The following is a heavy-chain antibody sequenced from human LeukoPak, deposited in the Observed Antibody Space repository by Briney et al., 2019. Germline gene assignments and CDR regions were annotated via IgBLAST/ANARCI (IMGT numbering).Heavy chain of an antibody. CDR1: GFTFSSYA. CDR3: AKDPHSSSWYQGAFDI. Sequence: PGGSLRLSCAASGFTFSSYAMSWVRQAPGKGLEWVSAISGSGGSTYYADSVKGRFTISRDNSKNTLYLQMNSLRAEDTAVYYCAKDPHSSSWYQGAFDIWGQGTMVTVSS. CDR2: ISGSGGST. D-gene: IGHD6-13*01. V-gene: IGHV3-23*01. J-gene: IGHJ3*02.